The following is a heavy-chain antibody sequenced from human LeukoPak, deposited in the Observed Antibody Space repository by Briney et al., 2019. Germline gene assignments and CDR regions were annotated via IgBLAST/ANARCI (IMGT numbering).Heavy chain of an antibody. V-gene: IGHV3-48*01. CDR1: GFTFTIFG. CDR2: IDARSGIT. J-gene: IGHJ3*02. Sequence: GGSLRLSCAASGFTFTIFGLNWVRQAPGKGPEWVSYIDARSGITCYADSVQGRFTISRDDVRESVFLQMDGLRVDDTAVYYCARTYDFGRGPPGDAFDNWGPGTWVIVSA. D-gene: IGHD3-3*01. CDR3: ARTYDFGRGPPGDAFDN.